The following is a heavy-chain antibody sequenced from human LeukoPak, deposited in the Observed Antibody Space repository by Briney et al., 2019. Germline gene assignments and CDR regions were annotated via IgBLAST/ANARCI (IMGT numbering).Heavy chain of an antibody. CDR2: MNPNSGNT. J-gene: IGHJ5*02. Sequence: ASVKVSCKASGYTFTNYDINWVRQATGQGPEWMGWMNPNSGNTGYAQNFQGRIALTRNTSISTAYMELSSLTSDDTAIYYCVRAAQEGRDTLTGIQTGNWFDPWGQGTLVTVSS. V-gene: IGHV1-8*01. CDR1: GYTFTNYD. CDR3: VRAAQEGRDTLTGIQTGNWFDP. D-gene: IGHD3-9*01.